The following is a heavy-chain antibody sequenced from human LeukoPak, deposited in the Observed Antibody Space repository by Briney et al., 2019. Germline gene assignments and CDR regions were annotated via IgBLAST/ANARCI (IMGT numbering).Heavy chain of an antibody. CDR1: GGSFSGYY. J-gene: IGHJ5*02. CDR3: AREGQNCSSTSCYPTAFDP. V-gene: IGHV4-34*01. D-gene: IGHD2-2*01. CDR2: INHSGST. Sequence: KTSETLSLTCAVYGGSFSGYYWSWIRQPPGKGLEWIGEINHSGSTNYNPSLKSRVTISVDTSKNQFSLKLSSVTAADTAVYYCAREGQNCSSTSCYPTAFDPWGQGTLVTVSS.